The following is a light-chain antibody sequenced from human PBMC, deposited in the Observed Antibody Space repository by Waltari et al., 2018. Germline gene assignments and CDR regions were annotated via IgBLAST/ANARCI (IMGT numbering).Light chain of an antibody. Sequence: QSALTQPVSVSGSPGQSITISCSGTNSDIGGYNYVFWFQQHPGKAPKLMIYEVTYPPSGVSNRFSGSKSGNTASLTISGLQAEDEADYYCSSYTSSSLVVFGGGTKLTVL. CDR1: NSDIGGYNY. CDR2: EVT. V-gene: IGLV2-14*01. J-gene: IGLJ2*01. CDR3: SSYTSSSLVV.